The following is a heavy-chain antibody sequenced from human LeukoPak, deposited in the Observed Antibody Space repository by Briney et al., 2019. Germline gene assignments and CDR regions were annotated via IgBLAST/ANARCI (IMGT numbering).Heavy chain of an antibody. J-gene: IGHJ6*03. V-gene: IGHV4-4*02. Sequence: SETLSLTCAVSGGSISSNNWWSCVRQPPGKGLEWIGEIYHSGNANYNPSLKTRVTMSVDKSKNQFSLILSSVTAADTAVYYCARRRVGTTFYYYYYMDVWGKGTTVTISS. CDR3: ARRRVGTTFYYYYYMDV. CDR1: GGSISSNNW. CDR2: IYHSGNA. D-gene: IGHD1-26*01.